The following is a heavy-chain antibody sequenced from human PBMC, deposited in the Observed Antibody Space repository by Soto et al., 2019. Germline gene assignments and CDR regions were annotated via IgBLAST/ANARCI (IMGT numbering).Heavy chain of an antibody. V-gene: IGHV3-23*01. D-gene: IGHD5-12*01. CDR3: AKDHSGHDPNYCDY. CDR2: ISGFGDNT. J-gene: IGHJ4*02. CDR1: GCTFNTYA. Sequence: PGGSLRLSCAVSGCTFNTYAMSWVRQAPGKGLEWVSGISGFGDNTYYADSVKGRFTISRDNSKNTLYLQMNSLRVEDTAVYYCAKDHSGHDPNYCDYWGQGTLVTVSS.